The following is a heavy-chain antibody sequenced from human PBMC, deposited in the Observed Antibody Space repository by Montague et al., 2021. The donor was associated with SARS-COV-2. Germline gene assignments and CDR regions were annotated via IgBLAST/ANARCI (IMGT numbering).Heavy chain of an antibody. V-gene: IGHV4-59*01. CDR2: IYYSGST. Sequence: SETLSLTCTVSGGSISSYYWSWIRQPPGKGLEWIGYIYYSGSTNYNPSLKSRVTISVDTSKNQFSLKLSSVTAADTAVYYCARDQGRWLQPGVYFDYWGQETLVTVSS. CDR3: ARDQGRWLQPGVYFDY. D-gene: IGHD5-24*01. J-gene: IGHJ4*02. CDR1: GGSISSYY.